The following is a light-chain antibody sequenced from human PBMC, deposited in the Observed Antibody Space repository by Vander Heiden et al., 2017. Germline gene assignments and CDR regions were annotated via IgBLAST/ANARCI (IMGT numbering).Light chain of an antibody. CDR1: QRLQHSNGDNY. Sequence: DIVITQSILPLRVTTGERDYNSCGTSQRLQHSNGDNYLNWYLQKPGQSPQLLIYFGSNRASGVPYRFSGSGSGTDFTLKISRVEAEDFGVYYCMQALQTPLTFGGGTKVEIK. CDR2: FGS. J-gene: IGKJ4*01. CDR3: MQALQTPLT. V-gene: IGKV2-28*01.